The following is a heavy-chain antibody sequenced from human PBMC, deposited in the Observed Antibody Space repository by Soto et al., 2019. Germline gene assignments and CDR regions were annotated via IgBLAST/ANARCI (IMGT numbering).Heavy chain of an antibody. Sequence: SETLSLTCAVYGGSFSGYYWSWIRQPPGKGLEWIGEINHSGSTNYNPSLKSRVTISVDTSKNQFSLKLSSVTAADTAVYYCARYSYDFWSDYYPGRKGVYFDYWGQGTLVTVSS. CDR2: INHSGST. CDR1: GGSFSGYY. D-gene: IGHD3-3*01. J-gene: IGHJ4*02. V-gene: IGHV4-34*01. CDR3: ARYSYDFWSDYYPGRKGVYFDY.